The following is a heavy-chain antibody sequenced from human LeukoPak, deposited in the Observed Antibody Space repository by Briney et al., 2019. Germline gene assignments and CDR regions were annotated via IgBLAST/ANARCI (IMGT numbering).Heavy chain of an antibody. CDR2: ISSSSSYI. D-gene: IGHD6-6*01. CDR1: GFNFRAYW. Sequence: GGSLRLSCTTSGFNFRAYWMGWVRQAPGKGLEWVSSISSSSSYIYYADSVKGRFTISRDNAKNSLYLQMNSLRAEDTAVYYCASLIAARPPDWFDPWGQGTLVTVSS. CDR3: ASLIAARPPDWFDP. J-gene: IGHJ5*02. V-gene: IGHV3-21*01.